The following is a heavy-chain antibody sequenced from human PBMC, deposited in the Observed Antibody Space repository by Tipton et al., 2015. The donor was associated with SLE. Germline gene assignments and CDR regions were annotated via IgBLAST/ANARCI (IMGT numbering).Heavy chain of an antibody. CDR3: ARAPRDTVTTFDY. CDR1: GFTFSSYA. V-gene: IGHV3-30*04. CDR2: ISYDGSNK. D-gene: IGHD4-17*01. J-gene: IGHJ4*02. Sequence: SLRLSCAASGFTFSSYAMHWVRQAPGKGLEWVAVISYDGSNKYYADSVRGRFTISRDNSKNTLYLQMNSLRAEDTAVYYCARAPRDTVTTFDYWGQGTLVTVSS.